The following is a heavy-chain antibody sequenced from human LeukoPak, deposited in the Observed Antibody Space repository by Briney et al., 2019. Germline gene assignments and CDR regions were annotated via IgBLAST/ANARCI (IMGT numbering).Heavy chain of an antibody. D-gene: IGHD6-6*01. J-gene: IGHJ3*02. Sequence: PGGSLRLSCAASGFIFSNYDMNWVRQAPGKGLEWVSATSGSGGSTYYADSVKGRFTISRDNSKNTLYLQMNSLRAGDTAVYYCAKDPSSSSLNDAFDIWGQGTMVTVSS. CDR3: AKDPSSSSLNDAFDI. CDR1: GFIFSNYD. CDR2: TSGSGGST. V-gene: IGHV3-23*01.